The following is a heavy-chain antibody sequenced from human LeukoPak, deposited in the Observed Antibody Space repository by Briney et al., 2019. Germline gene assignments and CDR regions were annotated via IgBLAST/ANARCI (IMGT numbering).Heavy chain of an antibody. Sequence: SETLSLTCAVYGGSFSGYYWSWIRQLPGKGLEWIEEINHSGSTNYNPSLKSRVTISVDSSKNQFSLTLSSVTAADTAVDYCARGKSGLIAARRGRWFDPWGQGTLVTVSS. J-gene: IGHJ5*02. CDR1: GGSFSGYY. CDR3: ARGKSGLIAARRGRWFDP. V-gene: IGHV4-34*01. D-gene: IGHD6-6*01. CDR2: INHSGST.